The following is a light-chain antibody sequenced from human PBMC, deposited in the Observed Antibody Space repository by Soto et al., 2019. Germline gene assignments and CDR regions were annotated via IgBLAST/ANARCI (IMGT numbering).Light chain of an antibody. CDR1: QSVSSY. J-gene: IGKJ4*01. CDR2: AAS. V-gene: IGKV3-11*01. Sequence: EIVLTPSPATLSLSPGERATLSCRASQSVSSYLAWYQQTPGQAPRLLIYAASNRATGIPARFSGSGSGTDFPLTISSLEPEDVAVYYCQQRSNWLTFGGGTKVDIK. CDR3: QQRSNWLT.